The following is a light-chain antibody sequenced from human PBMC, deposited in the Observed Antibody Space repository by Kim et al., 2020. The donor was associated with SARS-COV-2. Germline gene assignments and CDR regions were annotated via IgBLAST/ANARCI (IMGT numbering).Light chain of an antibody. J-gene: IGLJ3*02. V-gene: IGLV3-21*04. CDR3: QVWDSDSDQWV. Sequence: APGKTSRTPCWGSNIGSKSVHWYQQKPGQAPVLVIYYGSDRPSGIPERFSGSNSGNTATLTISRVEAGDEADYYCQVWDSDSDQWVFGGGTQLTVL. CDR2: YGS. CDR1: NIGSKS.